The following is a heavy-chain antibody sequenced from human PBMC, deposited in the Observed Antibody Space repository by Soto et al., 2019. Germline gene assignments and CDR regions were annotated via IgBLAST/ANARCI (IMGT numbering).Heavy chain of an antibody. D-gene: IGHD1-26*01. CDR1: GDSVGNGPYY. V-gene: IGHV4-61*01. CDR2: IYYSGST. Sequence: QVRLQESGPGLVKPSETLSLSCLVSGDSVGNGPYYWSWIRQSPGEGLEWIAYIYYSGSTNVNPSLESRVNISREMSKNQFFLELRSVTAADAAVYFCARVGSSCHSGGCYYYYGLGVWGQGTTVAISS. J-gene: IGHJ6*02. CDR3: ARVGSSCHSGGCYYYYGLGV.